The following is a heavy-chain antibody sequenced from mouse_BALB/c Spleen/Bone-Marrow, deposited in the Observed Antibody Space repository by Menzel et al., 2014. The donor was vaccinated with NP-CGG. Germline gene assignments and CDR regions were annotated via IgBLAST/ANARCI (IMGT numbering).Heavy chain of an antibody. V-gene: IGHV4-2*02. J-gene: IGHJ2*01. CDR2: INPGSSTI. Sequence: EVKLVESGGGLVQPGGSLILSCAASGFDFSGYWMSWARQAPGKGQEWIGEINPGSSTINYTPSLKDKFIISRDNAKKTLYLQINKVRSEDTALYYCARPGYYGYFAYWGQGTTLTVSS. D-gene: IGHD1-1*01. CDR1: GFDFSGYW. CDR3: ARPGYYGYFAY.